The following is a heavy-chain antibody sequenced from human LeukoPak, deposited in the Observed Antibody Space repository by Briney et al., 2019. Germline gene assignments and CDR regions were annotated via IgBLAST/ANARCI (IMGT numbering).Heavy chain of an antibody. Sequence: GGSLRLSCAASGFTFSSYSMNWVRQAPGKGLEWVSSISSSSSYIYYADSVKGRFTISRDNSKNTLYLQMNSLRAEDTAVYYCAKDLGYSSSSAYFDYWGQGTLVTVSS. CDR3: AKDLGYSSSSAYFDY. CDR2: ISSSSSYI. V-gene: IGHV3-21*04. CDR1: GFTFSSYS. D-gene: IGHD6-6*01. J-gene: IGHJ4*02.